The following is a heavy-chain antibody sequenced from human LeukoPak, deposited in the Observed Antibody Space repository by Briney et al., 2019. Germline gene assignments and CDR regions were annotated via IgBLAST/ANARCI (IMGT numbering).Heavy chain of an antibody. V-gene: IGHV4-39*01. CDR1: GVSISTSTYY. CDR2: MFYRGST. CDR3: ARQGGWGGAASLIEY. J-gene: IGHJ4*02. Sequence: SETLSLTCTVSGVSISTSTYYWAWIRQPPGKGLEWIGSMFYRGSTYYNPSLKSRVTISVDTSKDQFSLKLSSVTASDTAIFYCARQGGWGGAASLIEYWGQGTLVTVSS. D-gene: IGHD1-26*01.